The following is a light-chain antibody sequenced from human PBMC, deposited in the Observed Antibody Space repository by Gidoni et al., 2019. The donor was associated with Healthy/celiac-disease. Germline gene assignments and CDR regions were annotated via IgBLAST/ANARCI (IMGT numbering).Light chain of an antibody. CDR2: GAS. V-gene: IGKV3-15*01. Sequence: EIVMTQSPATRSVSPGERATLPCRASQSVSSNLAWYQQKPGQAPTLLIYGASTRATGIPARFSGSGSGTEFTLTISSLQSEDFAVYYCQQYNNWPPLTFXGXTKVEIK. CDR3: QQYNNWPPLT. CDR1: QSVSSN. J-gene: IGKJ4*01.